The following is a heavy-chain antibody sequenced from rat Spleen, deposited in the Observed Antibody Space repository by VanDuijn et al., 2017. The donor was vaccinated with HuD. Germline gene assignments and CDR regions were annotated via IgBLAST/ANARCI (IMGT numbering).Heavy chain of an antibody. CDR2: ITNSGGST. V-gene: IGHV5S23*01. Sequence: EVQLVESGGGLVQPGRSLKLSCAASGFTFSNYYMAWVRQAPTKGLEWVASITNSGGSTYYRDSVKGRFTISRDNAKSTLYLQMDSLRSEDTATYYCTRGYVMDAWGQGASVTVSS. CDR3: TRGYVMDA. CDR1: GFTFSNYY. J-gene: IGHJ4*01.